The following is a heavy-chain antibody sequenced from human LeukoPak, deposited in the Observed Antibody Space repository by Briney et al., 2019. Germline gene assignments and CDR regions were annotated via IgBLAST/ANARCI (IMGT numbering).Heavy chain of an antibody. D-gene: IGHD2-2*01. Sequence: PSETLSLTCTVSGGSISSYYWSWIRQPPGKGLEWIGYIYYSGSTNYNPSLKSRVTISVDTSKNQFSLKLSSVTAADTAVYYCARVRGVPAAMETYYYYYMDVWGKGTTVTVSS. CDR2: IYYSGST. V-gene: IGHV4-59*01. CDR3: ARVRGVPAAMETYYYYYMDV. CDR1: GGSISSYY. J-gene: IGHJ6*03.